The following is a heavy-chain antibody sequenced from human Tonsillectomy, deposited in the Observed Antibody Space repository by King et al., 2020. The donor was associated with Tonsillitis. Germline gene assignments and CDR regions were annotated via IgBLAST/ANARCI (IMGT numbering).Heavy chain of an antibody. CDR3: ARARCGGDCYSGGRRYFDL. CDR2: INSDGSST. J-gene: IGHJ2*01. D-gene: IGHD2-21*02. CDR1: GFTFSSYW. V-gene: IGHV3-74*01. Sequence: VQLVESGGGLVQPGGSLRLSCAASGFTFSSYWMHWVRHAPGKGLVWVSRINSDGSSTSYADSVKGRFTISRDNAKNTLYLQMNSLRAEDTAVYYCARARCGGDCYSGGRRYFDLWGRGTLVTVSS.